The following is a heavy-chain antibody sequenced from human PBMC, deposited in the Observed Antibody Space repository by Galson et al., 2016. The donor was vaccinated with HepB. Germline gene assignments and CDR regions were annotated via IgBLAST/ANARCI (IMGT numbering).Heavy chain of an antibody. V-gene: IGHV4-59*01. Sequence: SETLSLTCTVSGGSISSYFWSWIRQPPGKGLEWIGYIFSSGSTNYNPSLKSRVTISLDTSKNQFSLKLNSVTAADTAIYYCSRLYWGSVWSFDDWGRGTQVTVSS. D-gene: IGHD7-27*01. CDR3: SRLYWGSVWSFDD. J-gene: IGHJ2*01. CDR1: GGSISSYF. CDR2: IFSSGST.